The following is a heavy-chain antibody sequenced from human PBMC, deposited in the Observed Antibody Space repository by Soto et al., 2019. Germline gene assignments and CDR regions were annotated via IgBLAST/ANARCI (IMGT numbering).Heavy chain of an antibody. CDR1: GFNFSSYA. V-gene: IGHV3-23*01. Sequence: GGSLRLSCADCGFNFSSYAMSWFRQAPGKGLECVSAISGSGGSTSYADSVKGRFTISRDNSKNTLYLQMNSLRAEDTAVYYCAKTSGDYSNYANHDYWGQGTLVTVSS. CDR3: AKTSGDYSNYANHDY. D-gene: IGHD4-4*01. J-gene: IGHJ4*02. CDR2: ISGSGGST.